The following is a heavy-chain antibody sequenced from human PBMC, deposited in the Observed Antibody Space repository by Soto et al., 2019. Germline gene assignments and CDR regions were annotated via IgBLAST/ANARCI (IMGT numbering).Heavy chain of an antibody. J-gene: IGHJ6*02. CDR1: GGSFSNYA. CDR2: IIPMFGTP. D-gene: IGHD4-4*01. V-gene: IGHV1-69*01. Sequence: QVQLVQSGAEVKKPGSSVRVSCKTSGGSFSNYAFSWVRQAPGQGLEWMGAIIPMFGTPNYAQMFQGRVTITADESTTTAYMEVSSLRSEASAVYYCARGATVTREYFYGMDVWGQGTTVTVSS. CDR3: ARGATVTREYFYGMDV.